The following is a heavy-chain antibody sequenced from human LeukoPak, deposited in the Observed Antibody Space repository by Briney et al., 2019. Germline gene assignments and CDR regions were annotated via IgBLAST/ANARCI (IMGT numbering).Heavy chain of an antibody. CDR1: GDSISSFY. D-gene: IGHD4-11*01. J-gene: IGHJ4*02. CDR2: IYYSGTT. Sequence: SETLSLTCTVSGDSISSFYWSWIRQPPGKGLEWIGFIYYSGTTYYNPSLESRLTMSVDTSKNQFSLKLSSVTAADTAVYYCARPCYSNSGFDYWGQGTLVTVSS. V-gene: IGHV4-59*08. CDR3: ARPCYSNSGFDY.